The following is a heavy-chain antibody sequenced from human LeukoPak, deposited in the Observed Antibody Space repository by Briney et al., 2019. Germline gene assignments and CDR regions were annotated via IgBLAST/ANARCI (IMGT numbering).Heavy chain of an antibody. D-gene: IGHD4-17*01. V-gene: IGHV3-11*06. Sequence: GRSLRLSCAASGFTFSDYYMSWISQAPGKGLEWDSYISSSSSYTSYADSVKGRFTISRDNAKNSLYLQMNSLRAEDTAVYYCARDVGYGDYGAEYFQHWGQGTLVTVSS. J-gene: IGHJ1*01. CDR1: GFTFSDYY. CDR2: ISSSSSYT. CDR3: ARDVGYGDYGAEYFQH.